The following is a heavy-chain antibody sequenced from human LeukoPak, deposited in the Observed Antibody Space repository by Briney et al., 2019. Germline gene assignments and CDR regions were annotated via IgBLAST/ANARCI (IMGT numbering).Heavy chain of an antibody. CDR1: GFIFSSYA. CDR3: AKGSREWELLDAFDI. V-gene: IGHV3-23*01. J-gene: IGHJ3*02. D-gene: IGHD1-26*01. CDR2: ISGSGSRT. Sequence: PGGSLRLSCAASGFIFSSYAMSWVRQAPGKGLEWVSTISGSGSRTDYADSVKGRFTISRDNAKNTLYLQMNSLRAEDTAVYYCAKGSREWELLDAFDIWGQGTMVTVSS.